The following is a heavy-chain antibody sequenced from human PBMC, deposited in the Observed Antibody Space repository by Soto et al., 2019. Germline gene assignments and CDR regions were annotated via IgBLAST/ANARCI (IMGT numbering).Heavy chain of an antibody. Sequence: PSETLSLTCTVSGGSISSYYWSWIRQPPGKGLEWIGYIYYSGSTNYNPSLKSRVTISVDTSKNQFSLKLSSVTAADTAVYYCARAPYYYDSSGYYYELRLDWFDPWGQGTLVPVSS. CDR2: IYYSGST. CDR1: GGSISSYY. V-gene: IGHV4-59*01. CDR3: ARAPYYYDSSGYYYELRLDWFDP. D-gene: IGHD3-22*01. J-gene: IGHJ5*02.